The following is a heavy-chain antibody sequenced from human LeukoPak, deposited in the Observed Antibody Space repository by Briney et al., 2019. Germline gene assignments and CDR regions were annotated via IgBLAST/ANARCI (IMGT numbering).Heavy chain of an antibody. V-gene: IGHV3-30*04. Sequence: GGSLRLSCAASGFTFSSYAMHWVRQAPGKGLEWVAVISYDGSNKYYADSVKGRFTISRDNSKNTLYLQMNSLRAEDTAVYYCAREMALRFDYWGQGTLVTVSS. CDR3: AREMALRFDY. CDR1: GFTFSSYA. J-gene: IGHJ4*02. D-gene: IGHD4-17*01. CDR2: ISYDGSNK.